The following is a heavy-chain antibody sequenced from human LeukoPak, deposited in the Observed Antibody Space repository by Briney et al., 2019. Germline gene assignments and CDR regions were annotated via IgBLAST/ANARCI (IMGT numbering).Heavy chain of an antibody. V-gene: IGHV1-46*01. J-gene: IGHJ4*02. CDR1: GYTFTSYY. CDR2: INPSGDGT. CDR3: ARTCCSETSKFDY. Sequence: GASVTVSCKASGYTFTSYYMHWVRQAPGQGLEWMGVINPSGDGTSYPQKFQGRVTITRNVSTSTVSMDLSSLRPDDTAVYYCARTCCSETSKFDYWGQGSLVTVSA. D-gene: IGHD2-15*01.